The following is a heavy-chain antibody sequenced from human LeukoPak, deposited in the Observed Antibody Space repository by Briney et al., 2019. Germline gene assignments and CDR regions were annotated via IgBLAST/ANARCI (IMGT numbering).Heavy chain of an antibody. CDR3: ARGWWTDY. CDR2: IYYSGGT. CDR1: GVSISSYY. J-gene: IGHJ4*02. Sequence: SETLSLTCTVSGVSISSYYWSWIRQPPGKGLEWIGYIYYSGGTNYNPSLKSRVTLSVDTSKNQFSLKLTSVTAADTAVYYCARGWWTDYWGQGILVTVSS. V-gene: IGHV4-59*01. D-gene: IGHD2-15*01.